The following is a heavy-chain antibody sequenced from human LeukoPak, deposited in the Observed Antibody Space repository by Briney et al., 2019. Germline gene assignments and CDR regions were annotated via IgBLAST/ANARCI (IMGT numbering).Heavy chain of an antibody. J-gene: IGHJ4*02. CDR1: GGSISSYY. V-gene: IGHV4-4*07. CDR2: IYTSGST. D-gene: IGHD3-22*01. Sequence: SETLSLTCTVSGGSISSYYWSWIRQPAGKGLEWIGRIYTSGSTNYNPSLKSRVTMSVDTSKNQFSLKLSSVTAADTAVYYCARSGGDYYDSSGYYFDYWGQGTLVTVSS. CDR3: ARSGGDYYDSSGYYFDY.